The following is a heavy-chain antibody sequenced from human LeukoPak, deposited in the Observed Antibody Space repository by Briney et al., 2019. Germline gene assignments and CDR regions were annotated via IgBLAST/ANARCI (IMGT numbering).Heavy chain of an antibody. Sequence: GGSLRLSCAASGFSFSGYGMHWVRQATGKGLEWVAVISYDGSDKKYGDSVKGRFTISRDNSKNTLYLQMNSLRAEDTAVYYCARPLRGYSGYDTYYYYYGMDVWGQGTTVTVSS. V-gene: IGHV3-30*03. CDR2: ISYDGSDK. CDR3: ARPLRGYSGYDTYYYYYGMDV. D-gene: IGHD5-12*01. J-gene: IGHJ6*02. CDR1: GFSFSGYG.